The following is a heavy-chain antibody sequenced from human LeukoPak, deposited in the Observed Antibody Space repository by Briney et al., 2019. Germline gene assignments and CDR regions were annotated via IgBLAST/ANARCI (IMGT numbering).Heavy chain of an antibody. D-gene: IGHD1/OR15-1a*01. J-gene: IGHJ4*02. CDR1: GLTFRNYA. CDR3: VKSNNLGGDY. V-gene: IGHV3-23*01. CDR2: ISGSGGGT. Sequence: GGSLRLSCAASGLTFRNYAMNWVRQAPGKGLEWVSSISGSGGGTFYADSVKGRFTISRDNSKKTVYLQMQSLRVEDTAVYYCVKSNNLGGDYWGQGTLVTVSS.